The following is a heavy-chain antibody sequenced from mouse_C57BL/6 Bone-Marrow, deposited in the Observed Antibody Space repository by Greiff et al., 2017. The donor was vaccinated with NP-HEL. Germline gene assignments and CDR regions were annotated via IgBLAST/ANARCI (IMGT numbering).Heavy chain of an antibody. CDR1: GFSFNTYA. CDR2: IRSKSNNYAT. V-gene: IGHV10-1*01. J-gene: IGHJ3*01. D-gene: IGHD2-3*01. CDR3: VRNYDGYYPLFAY. Sequence: EVQLVESGGGLVQPKGSLKLSCAASGFSFNTYAMNWVRQAPGKGLEWVARIRSKSNNYATYYADSVKDRFTISRDDSESMLYLQMNNLKTEDTAMYYCVRNYDGYYPLFAYWGQGTLVTVSA.